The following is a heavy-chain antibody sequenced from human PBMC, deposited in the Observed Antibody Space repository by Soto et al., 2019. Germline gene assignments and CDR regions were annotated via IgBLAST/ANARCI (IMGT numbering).Heavy chain of an antibody. D-gene: IGHD6-13*01. CDR1: GYIVTNYG. CDR3: ARASAGALYDC. CDR2: ISGYNGYP. V-gene: IGHV1-18*01. J-gene: IGHJ4*02. Sequence: QVQLVQSGAEVRKPGASVNVSCKTSGYIVTNYGVAWVRQAPGQGLELVAWISGYNGYPKHTQKFQGRVTVTTDTTTRTGYMELRNLRSDDTAVYYCARASAGALYDCWGQGTRVNVSS.